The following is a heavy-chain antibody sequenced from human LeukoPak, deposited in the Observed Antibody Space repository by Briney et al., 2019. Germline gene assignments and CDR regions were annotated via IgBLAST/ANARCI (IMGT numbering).Heavy chain of an antibody. Sequence: GGSLRLACAASGFTFSRYSINWVRQAPGKGLEWISYISAGGSTMYYADSVKGRFTISRDNAKNALHLQVSSLRDEDTAVYYCARGEYDWGQGTLVSVSS. J-gene: IGHJ4*02. CDR1: GFTFSRYS. CDR2: ISAGGSTM. D-gene: IGHD3-10*01. V-gene: IGHV3-48*02. CDR3: ARGEYD.